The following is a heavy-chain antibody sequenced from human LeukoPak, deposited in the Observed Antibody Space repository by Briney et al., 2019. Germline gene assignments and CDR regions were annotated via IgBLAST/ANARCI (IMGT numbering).Heavy chain of an antibody. D-gene: IGHD3-9*01. Sequence: SETLSLTCAVYGGSFSGYYWSWIRQPPGKGREWIGEINHSGSTNYNPSLKSRVTISVDTSKNQFSLKLSSVTAADTAVYYCARGRGGILTGYSRPFDPWGQGTLVTVSS. CDR2: INHSGST. CDR1: GGSFSGYY. V-gene: IGHV4-34*01. CDR3: ARGRGGILTGYSRPFDP. J-gene: IGHJ5*02.